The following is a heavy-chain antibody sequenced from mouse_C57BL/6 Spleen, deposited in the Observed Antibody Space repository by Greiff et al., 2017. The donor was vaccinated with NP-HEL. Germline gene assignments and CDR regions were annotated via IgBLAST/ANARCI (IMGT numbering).Heavy chain of an antibody. CDR1: GFTFSSYA. CDR3: ARDRGTTVVAYYYAMDY. D-gene: IGHD1-1*01. CDR2: ISDGGSYT. J-gene: IGHJ4*01. V-gene: IGHV5-4*01. Sequence: DVQLVESGGGLVKPGGSLKLSCAASGFTFSSYAMSWVRQTPEKRLEWVATISDGGSYTYYPDNVQGRFTISRDNAKNNLYLQMSHLKSEDTAMYYCARDRGTTVVAYYYAMDYWGQGTSVTVSS.